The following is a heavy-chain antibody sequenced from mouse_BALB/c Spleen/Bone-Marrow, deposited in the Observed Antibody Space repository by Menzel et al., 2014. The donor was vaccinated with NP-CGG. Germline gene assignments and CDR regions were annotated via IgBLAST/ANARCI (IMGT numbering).Heavy chain of an antibody. J-gene: IGHJ2*01. CDR3: ARRGYEGKVDY. V-gene: IGHV4-1*02. D-gene: IGHD3-2*02. Sequence: EVQLQQSGGGLVQPGGSLKLSCAASGFGFSRYWMSWVRQAPGQGLEWIGEINPDSSTINYTQSLKDKFIISRDNAKNTLYLQMSRLRSEDTAVYYCARRGYEGKVDYWGQGTTVTVSS. CDR1: GFGFSRYW. CDR2: INPDSSTI.